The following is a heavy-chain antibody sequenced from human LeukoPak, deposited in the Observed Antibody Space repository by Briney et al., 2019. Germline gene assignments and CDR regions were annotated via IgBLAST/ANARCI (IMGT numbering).Heavy chain of an antibody. CDR1: GYTFTSYG. CDR3: ARDYSSSPHWFDP. D-gene: IGHD6-13*01. V-gene: IGHV1-18*01. J-gene: IGHJ5*02. CDR2: ISAYNGNA. Sequence: ASVKVSCKASGYTFTSYGISWVRQAPGQGLEWMGWISAYNGNANYAQKVQGRVTMTTDTTTSTAYMELRSLRSDDTAVYYCARDYSSSPHWFDPWGQGTLVTVSS.